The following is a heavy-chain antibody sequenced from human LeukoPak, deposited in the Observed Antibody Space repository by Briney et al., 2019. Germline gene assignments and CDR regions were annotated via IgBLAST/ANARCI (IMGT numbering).Heavy chain of an antibody. J-gene: IGHJ4*02. D-gene: IGHD6-19*01. V-gene: IGHV3-48*03. Sequence: PGGSLRLSCAASGFTFSSHGMNWVRPAAGKGGEGVSYVTSTGSIIKYADSVKGRFTISRDNAKNSAYLQMNSLRAEDTAVYYCARDQRSAWPYFDYWGQGTLVTVSS. CDR2: VTSTGSII. CDR3: ARDQRSAWPYFDY. CDR1: GFTFSSHG.